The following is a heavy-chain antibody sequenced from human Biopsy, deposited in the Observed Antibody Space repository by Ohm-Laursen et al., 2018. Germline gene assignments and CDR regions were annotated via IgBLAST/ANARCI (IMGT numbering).Heavy chain of an antibody. CDR3: ARDSGGGDSINGWYDALDL. V-gene: IGHV3-7*01. D-gene: IGHD2-8*01. J-gene: IGHJ3*01. CDR1: GFTFSQYW. CDR2: INKDGSVT. Sequence: SLRLSCAASGFTFSQYWMTWVRQSPGKGLEWVANINKDGSVTNYLDSVKGRFAVSRDNAKNSAYLQINSLRTEDTAIYYCARDSGGGDSINGWYDALDLWGRGTTVTVSS.